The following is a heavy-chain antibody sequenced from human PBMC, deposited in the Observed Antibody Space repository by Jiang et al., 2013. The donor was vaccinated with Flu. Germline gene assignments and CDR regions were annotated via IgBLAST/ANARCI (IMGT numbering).Heavy chain of an antibody. CDR1: GGTFSSYA. V-gene: IGHV1-69*01. CDR2: IIPIFGTA. D-gene: IGHD5-24*01. Sequence: SGAEVKKPGSSVKVSCKASGGTFSSYAISWVRQAPGQGLEWMGGIIPIFGTANYAQKFQGRVTITADESTSTAYMELSSLRSEDTAVYYCARDREMATIWGGPEYYFDYVGPGTWSPSPQ. J-gene: IGHJ4*02. CDR3: ARDREMATIWGGPEYYFDY.